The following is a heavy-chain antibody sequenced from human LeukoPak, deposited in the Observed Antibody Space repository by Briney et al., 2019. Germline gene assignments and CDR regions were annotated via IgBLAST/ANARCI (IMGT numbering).Heavy chain of an antibody. J-gene: IGHJ4*02. V-gene: IGHV4-38-2*02. CDR2: IYHTGST. D-gene: IGHD3-10*01. CDR3: ARAHTYGSGSYVDY. Sequence: PSETLSLTCTVSGYSISTGYYWGWIRQPPGKGLEWIATIYHTGSTFYNPSLKSRVTISLDTSKNQFSLRLSSVTAADTAVYYCARAHTYGSGSYVDYWGQGTLVTVSS. CDR1: GYSISTGYY.